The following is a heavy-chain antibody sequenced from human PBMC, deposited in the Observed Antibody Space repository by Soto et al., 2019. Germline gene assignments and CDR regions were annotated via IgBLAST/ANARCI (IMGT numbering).Heavy chain of an antibody. J-gene: IGHJ4*02. CDR1: SGSISSSSYY. D-gene: IGHD2-15*01. V-gene: IGHV4-39*01. CDR3: ARQRQLVAAPDY. CDR2: IYYSGST. Sequence: QLQLQESGPGLVKPSETLSLTCTVSSGSISSSSYYWDWIRQPPGKGLEWIGSIYYSGSTNYNPTLKSRVTISEDTSNNQFSLKVSSLTAADTAVYYCARQRQLVAAPDYWGQGTLVTVSS.